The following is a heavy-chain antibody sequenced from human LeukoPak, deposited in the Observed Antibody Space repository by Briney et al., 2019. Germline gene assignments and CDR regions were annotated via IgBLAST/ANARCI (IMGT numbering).Heavy chain of an antibody. CDR1: GGSISSYY. D-gene: IGHD6-6*01. CDR2: IYTSGST. V-gene: IGHV4-4*09. CDR3: ARTYSSSPNYFDY. Sequence: PSETLSLTCTVSGGSISSYYWSWIRQPPGKGLEWIGYIYTSGSTNYNPSLKSRVTISVDTSKNQFSLKLSSATAADTAVYYCARTYSSSPNYFDYWGQGTLVTVSS. J-gene: IGHJ4*02.